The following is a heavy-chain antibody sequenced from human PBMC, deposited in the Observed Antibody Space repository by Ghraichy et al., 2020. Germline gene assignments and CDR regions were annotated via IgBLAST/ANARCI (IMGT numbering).Heavy chain of an antibody. J-gene: IGHJ6*02. CDR1: GGSINSNSYY. D-gene: IGHD1-1*01. CDR3: ARLHGIPKTGTRSYYYGMDV. Sequence: SETLSLTCTVSGGSINSNSYYWGWIRQPPGKGLEWIGSIYYSGSTYYNPSVKSRVSISVDTSKNQFSLKLSSVTAADTAVYYCARLHGIPKTGTRSYYYGMDVWGQGTTVTVSS. V-gene: IGHV4-39*01. CDR2: IYYSGST.